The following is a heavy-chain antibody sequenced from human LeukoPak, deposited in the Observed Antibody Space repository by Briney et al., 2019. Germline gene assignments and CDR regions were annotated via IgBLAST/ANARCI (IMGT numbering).Heavy chain of an antibody. Sequence: GGSLRLSCAASGFTFSSYAMSWVRQAPGKGLEWVSAISGSGGSTYYADSVKGRFTISRDNSKNTLYLQMNSLRAEDTAVYYCAKGYCSGGSCPNCYYYYGMGVWGQGTTVTVSS. CDR1: GFTFSSYA. V-gene: IGHV3-23*01. CDR3: AKGYCSGGSCPNCYYYYGMGV. D-gene: IGHD2-15*01. J-gene: IGHJ6*02. CDR2: ISGSGGST.